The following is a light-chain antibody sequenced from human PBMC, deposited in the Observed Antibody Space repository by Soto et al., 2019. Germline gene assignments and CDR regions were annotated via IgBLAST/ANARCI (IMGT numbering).Light chain of an antibody. CDR2: GAS. CDR1: QSVPRTY. V-gene: IGKV3-20*01. CDR3: QQYGSSYWT. J-gene: IGKJ1*01. Sequence: DIVLTQSPGSLSLSPGERATLSCRASQSVPRTYLAWYQQKPGQTPSLRIYGASTRATGIPDRFSGSGSGTDFTLTISSLEPEDFGVYYCQQYGSSYWTFGQGTKVEIK.